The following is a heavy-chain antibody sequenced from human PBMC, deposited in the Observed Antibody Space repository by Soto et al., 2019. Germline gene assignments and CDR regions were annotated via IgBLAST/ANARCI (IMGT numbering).Heavy chain of an antibody. J-gene: IGHJ6*02. CDR2: IIPIFGTA. Sequence: GASVQVSCQASGGTFSSYAISWVRQAPGQGLEWMGGIIPIFGTANYAQKFQGRVTITADESTSTAYMELSSLRSEDTAVYYCARRIAVAGTGMENYYYGMDVWGQGTTVTVSS. V-gene: IGHV1-69*13. CDR3: ARRIAVAGTGMENYYYGMDV. CDR1: GGTFSSYA. D-gene: IGHD6-19*01.